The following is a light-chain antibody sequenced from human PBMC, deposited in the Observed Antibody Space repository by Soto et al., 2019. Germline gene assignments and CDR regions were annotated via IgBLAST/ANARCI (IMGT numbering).Light chain of an antibody. CDR1: QSVSSN. Sequence: EIVMTQSPATLSVSPGERATLSCRASQSVSSNLAWYQQKPGQAPRLLLYGTSTRATGIPARFSCSRSGTAFTLTISSLQSEDFAVYYCQHYNNWPRTFGQGNKVEIK. CDR2: GTS. J-gene: IGKJ1*01. V-gene: IGKV3-15*01. CDR3: QHYNNWPRT.